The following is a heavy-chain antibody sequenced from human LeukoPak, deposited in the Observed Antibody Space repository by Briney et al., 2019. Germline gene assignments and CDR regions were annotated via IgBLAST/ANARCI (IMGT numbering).Heavy chain of an antibody. J-gene: IGHJ4*02. Sequence: PSETLSLTCTVSGGSISSYYWSWIRQPPGKGLEWIGYIYYSGSTNYNPSLKSRVTISVDTSKNQFSLKLSSVTAADTAAYYCARVVAGTLDYWGQGTLVTVSS. CDR3: ARVVAGTLDY. V-gene: IGHV4-59*01. D-gene: IGHD6-19*01. CDR2: IYYSGST. CDR1: GGSISSYY.